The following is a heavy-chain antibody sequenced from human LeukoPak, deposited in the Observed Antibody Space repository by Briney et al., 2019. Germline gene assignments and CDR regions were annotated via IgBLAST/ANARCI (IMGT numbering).Heavy chain of an antibody. CDR1: GFTFDDYA. Sequence: GGSLRLSCAASGFTFDDYAMHWVRQAPGKGLEWVSGISWNGGSLDYADSVKGRFTISRDNAKNSLYLQMNSLRPEDTAFYYCAKSESYFSGWYDYWGQGTLVTVSS. D-gene: IGHD6-19*01. V-gene: IGHV3-9*01. CDR3: AKSESYFSGWYDY. CDR2: ISWNGGSL. J-gene: IGHJ4*02.